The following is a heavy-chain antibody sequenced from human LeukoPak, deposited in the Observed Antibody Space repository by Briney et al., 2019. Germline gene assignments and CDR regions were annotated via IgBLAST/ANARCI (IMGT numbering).Heavy chain of an antibody. CDR2: IYHSGST. D-gene: IGHD6-19*01. J-gene: IGHJ5*02. CDR3: ARAYSSAWYWNWFDP. CDR1: GYSISSGYY. V-gene: IGHV4-38-2*02. Sequence: SETLSLTCTVSGYSISSGYYWGWIRQPPGKGLEWIGSIYHSGSTYYNPSLKSRVTISVDTSKNQFSLKLSSVTAADTAVYYCARAYSSAWYWNWFDPWGQGTLVTVSS.